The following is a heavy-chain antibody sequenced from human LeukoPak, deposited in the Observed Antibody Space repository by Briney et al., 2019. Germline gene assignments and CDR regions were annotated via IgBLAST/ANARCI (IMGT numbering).Heavy chain of an antibody. CDR1: GFTFSSYG. Sequence: GGSLRLSCAASGFTFSSYGMHWVRQAPGKGLEWVAVISYDGSNKYYADSVKGRFTISRDNSKNTLYLQMNSLRAEDTAVYYCAKVQIVGGSNDYWGQGTLVTVSS. CDR3: AKVQIVGGSNDY. J-gene: IGHJ4*02. CDR2: ISYDGSNK. D-gene: IGHD2/OR15-2a*01. V-gene: IGHV3-30*18.